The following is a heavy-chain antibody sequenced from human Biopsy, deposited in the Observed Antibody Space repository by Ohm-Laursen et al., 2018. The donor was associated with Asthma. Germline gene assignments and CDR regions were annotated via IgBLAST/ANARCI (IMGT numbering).Heavy chain of an antibody. Sequence: SDTLSLTCSLSSGSGGYMRRGNYYWGWIRQPPGKGLEWIGRIYYSGTTYYNPSLESRVTVSADTSKNQFSLKLTSVTAADTAVYYCVRGSSSWHHGPFHYYYGLDVWGQGTTVTVSS. V-gene: IGHV4-39*01. J-gene: IGHJ6*02. D-gene: IGHD6-13*01. CDR3: VRGSSSWHHGPFHYYYGLDV. CDR2: IYYSGTT. CDR1: SGSGGYMRRGNYY.